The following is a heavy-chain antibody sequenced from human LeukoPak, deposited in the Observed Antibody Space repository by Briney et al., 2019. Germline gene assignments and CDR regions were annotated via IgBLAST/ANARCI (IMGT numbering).Heavy chain of an antibody. CDR2: ISGSGGST. V-gene: IGHV3-23*01. Sequence: HPGGSLRLSCAASGFTFSSYAMSWVRQAPGKGLEWVSAISGSGGSTYYADSVKGRFTISRDNSKNTLYLQMNSLRAEDTAVYYCAKGYYYDSSGLYYFDYWGQGTLDTVSS. CDR1: GFTFSSYA. CDR3: AKGYYYDSSGLYYFDY. D-gene: IGHD3-22*01. J-gene: IGHJ4*02.